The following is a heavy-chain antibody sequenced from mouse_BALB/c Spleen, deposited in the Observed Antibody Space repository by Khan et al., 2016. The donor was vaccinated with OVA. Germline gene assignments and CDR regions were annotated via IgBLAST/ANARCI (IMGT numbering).Heavy chain of an antibody. J-gene: IGHJ2*01. V-gene: IGHV3-2*02. D-gene: IGHD1-1*01. Sequence: EVKLLESGPGLVKPSQSLSLTCTVTGYSITSDYAWNWIRQFQGNKLEWMGFISYSGNTNYNPSLKSRISITRDTSKNQFFLQLNSVTTEDTATYYCARVYGGDFDYWGQGTTLTVSS. CDR1: GYSITSDYA. CDR3: ARVYGGDFDY. CDR2: ISYSGNT.